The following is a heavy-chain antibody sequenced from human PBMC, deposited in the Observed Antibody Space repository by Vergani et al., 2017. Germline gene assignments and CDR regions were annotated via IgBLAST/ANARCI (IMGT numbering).Heavy chain of an antibody. CDR1: GGSLSGYF. V-gene: IGHV4-34*02. CDR2: NTAIGSP. J-gene: IGHJ4*02. CDR3: ASRRPRLNLGSKSNAGTFDS. D-gene: IGHD3-10*01. Sequence: QVHLQQRGAGVLKPSETLYLTCGVLGGSLSGYFWSWTRQSPGRGLEWKGENTAIGSPKYSPSATSLVTISVETSRGEFTLTVTSVTAADTGLYFCASRRPRLNLGSKSNAGTFDSWGQGTLVTVSS.